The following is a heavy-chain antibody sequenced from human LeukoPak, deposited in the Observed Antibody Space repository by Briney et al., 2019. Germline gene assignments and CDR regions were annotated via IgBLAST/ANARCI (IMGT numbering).Heavy chain of an antibody. CDR1: GGSISSNNW. V-gene: IGHV4-4*02. Sequence: SETLSLTCAVSGGSISSNNWWIWVRQSPEKGLGWIGEIYHDGSTNYDPSLKSRVTISMDKSKNQLSLKLNFVTAADTAVYYCARDRGGYTYSHDYWGQGTLVTVSS. CDR3: ARDRGGYTYSHDY. CDR2: IYHDGST. D-gene: IGHD5-18*01. J-gene: IGHJ4*02.